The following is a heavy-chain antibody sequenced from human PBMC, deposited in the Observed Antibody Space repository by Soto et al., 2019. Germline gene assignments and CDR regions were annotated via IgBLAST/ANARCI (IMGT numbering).Heavy chain of an antibody. CDR2: ISGSGGSP. J-gene: IGHJ3*02. CDR3: AKGVYFDGFGAFDI. D-gene: IGHD3-9*01. CDR1: GFTFSSYA. V-gene: IGHV3-23*01. Sequence: EVQLLESGGGLVQPGGSLRLSCAASGFTFSSYAMSWVRQAPGKGLEWVSVISGSGGSPYYADSVKGGFTISRDNSKNTLYLQMNSLRAEDTAVYYCAKGVYFDGFGAFDIWGQGTMVTVSS.